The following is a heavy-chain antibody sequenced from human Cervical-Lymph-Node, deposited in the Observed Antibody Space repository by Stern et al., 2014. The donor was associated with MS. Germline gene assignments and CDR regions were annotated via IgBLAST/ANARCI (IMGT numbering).Heavy chain of an antibody. CDR1: GYIFTDYY. V-gene: IGHV1-2*02. D-gene: IGHD3-3*01. J-gene: IGHJ4*01. CDR2: INPNSGGT. CDR3: ARGSGTAYDLRGDY. Sequence: QMQLVQSGAEARAPGASMKVSCKASGYIFTDYYLHWVRQAPGQGLEWLGGINPNSGGTNYAQNFQGRVTMTRDTSISTAYMELRWLGSADTAVYYCARGSGTAYDLRGDYWGQGTLVTVSS.